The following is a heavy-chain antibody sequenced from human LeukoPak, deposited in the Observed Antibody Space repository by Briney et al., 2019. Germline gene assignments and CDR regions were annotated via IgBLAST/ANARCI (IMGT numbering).Heavy chain of an antibody. CDR2: IYSGGST. D-gene: IGHD1-26*01. Sequence: PGGSLRLSCAASGFTVSSNYMSWVRQAPGKGLEWVSAIYSGGSTYYADSVKGRFTISRDNSKNTLYLQMNSLRAEDTAVYYCARDYRWEPPLLLDYWGQGTLVTVSS. J-gene: IGHJ4*02. CDR1: GFTVSSNY. CDR3: ARDYRWEPPLLLDY. V-gene: IGHV3-53*01.